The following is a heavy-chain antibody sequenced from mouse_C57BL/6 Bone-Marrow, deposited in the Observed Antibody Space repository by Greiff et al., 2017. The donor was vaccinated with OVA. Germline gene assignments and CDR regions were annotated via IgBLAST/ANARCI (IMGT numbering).Heavy chain of an antibody. J-gene: IGHJ2*01. Sequence: VQLKESGGGLVQPGGSRKLSCAASGFTFSGFGMHWVRQAPEKGLEWVAYISSGSSTIYYADTVKGRFTISRDNPKNTLFLQMTSLRSEDTAMYYCARGGFYDFDYWGQGTTLTVSS. CDR2: ISSGSSTI. CDR3: ARGGFYDFDY. CDR1: GFTFSGFG. V-gene: IGHV5-17*02. D-gene: IGHD1-1*01.